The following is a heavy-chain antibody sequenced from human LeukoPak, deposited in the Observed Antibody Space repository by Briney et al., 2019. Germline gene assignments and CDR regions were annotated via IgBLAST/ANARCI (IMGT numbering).Heavy chain of an antibody. D-gene: IGHD6-19*01. CDR3: ARGPHASSMDY. CDR2: IWYDGSNK. V-gene: IGHV3-33*01. Sequence: GGSLRLSCAASGFTFSSYGMHWVRQAPGKGLEWVAVIWYDGSNKYYADSVKGRFTISRDNSKNTLYLQMNSLRAEDTAVYYCARGPHASSMDYGGQGTLVTVSS. CDR1: GFTFSSYG. J-gene: IGHJ4*02.